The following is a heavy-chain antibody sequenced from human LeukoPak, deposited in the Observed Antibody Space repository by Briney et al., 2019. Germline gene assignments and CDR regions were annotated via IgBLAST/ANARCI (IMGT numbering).Heavy chain of an antibody. V-gene: IGHV1-69*04. CDR1: GGTFSSYA. D-gene: IGHD2-15*01. CDR2: IIPIFGIA. Sequence: SVKVSCKASGGTFSSYAISWVRQAPGQGLEWMGRIIPIFGIADYAQKFQGRVTITADKSTSTAYMEMSSLRSEDTAVYYCARAVVVVAATNGAFDIWGQGTMVTVSS. J-gene: IGHJ3*02. CDR3: ARAVVVVAATNGAFDI.